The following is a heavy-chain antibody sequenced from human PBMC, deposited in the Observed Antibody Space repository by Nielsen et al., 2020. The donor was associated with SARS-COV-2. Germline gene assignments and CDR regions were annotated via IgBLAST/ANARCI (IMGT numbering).Heavy chain of an antibody. D-gene: IGHD6-13*01. CDR2: ISYDGSNK. CDR3: ARDGPIAAIVVAFDI. CDR1: GFTFSSYA. J-gene: IGHJ3*02. Sequence: GESLKISCAASGFTFSSYAMHWVRQAPGKGLEWVAVISYDGSNKYYADSVKGRFTISRDNSKNTLYLQMNSLRDEDTAVYYCARDGPIAAIVVAFDIWGQGTMVTVSS. V-gene: IGHV3-30-3*01.